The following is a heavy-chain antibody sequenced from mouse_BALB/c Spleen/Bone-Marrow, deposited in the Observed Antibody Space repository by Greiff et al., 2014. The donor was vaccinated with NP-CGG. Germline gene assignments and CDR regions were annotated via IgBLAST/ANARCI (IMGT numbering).Heavy chain of an antibody. V-gene: IGHV1S137*01. CDR3: ARSGKVRNAMDC. Sequence: QVQLQQPGAKLVRPGVSVKISCKGSGYTFTDHAIHWVKRSHAKSLEWIGVISGYYGDAIYNQKFKGKATMTVDKSSSTAYMELARLTSEDSAIYYCARSGKVRNAMDCWGQGTSVTVSS. J-gene: IGHJ4*01. D-gene: IGHD2-14*01. CDR1: GYTFTDHA. CDR2: ISGYYGDA.